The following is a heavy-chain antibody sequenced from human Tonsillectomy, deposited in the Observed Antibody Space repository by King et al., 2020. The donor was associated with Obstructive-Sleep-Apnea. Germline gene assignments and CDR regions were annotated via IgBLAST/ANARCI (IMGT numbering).Heavy chain of an antibody. V-gene: IGHV4-31*03. Sequence: PLQESGPGLVKPSQTLSLTCTVSGGSITSIGYYWHWIRQHPGKGLEWIGYIYYNGSTNYNPSLKSRVIISIDTSKRQFSLKLRSVTAADTAVYYCARDLRVPTRFSSGDPYYYYGLDVWGQGTTVTVSS. CDR2: IYYNGST. CDR1: GGSITSIGYY. CDR3: ARDLRVPTRFSSGDPYYYYGLDV. J-gene: IGHJ6*02. D-gene: IGHD1-26*01.